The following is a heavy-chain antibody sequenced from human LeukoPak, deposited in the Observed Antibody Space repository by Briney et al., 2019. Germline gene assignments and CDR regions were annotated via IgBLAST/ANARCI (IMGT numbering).Heavy chain of an antibody. Sequence: SETLSLTCTVSGGSISSSSYYWGRIRQPPGKGLEWIGSIYYSGSTYYNPSLKSRVTISVDTSKNQFSLKLSSVTAADTAVYYCASVLRVNRNDYGDYGLGGRVYWGQGTLVTVSS. CDR3: ASVLRVNRNDYGDYGLGGRVY. V-gene: IGHV4-39*01. CDR2: IYYSGST. J-gene: IGHJ4*02. D-gene: IGHD4-17*01. CDR1: GGSISSSSYY.